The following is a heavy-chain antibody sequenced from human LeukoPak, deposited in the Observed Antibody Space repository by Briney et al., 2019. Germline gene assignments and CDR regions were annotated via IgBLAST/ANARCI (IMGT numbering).Heavy chain of an antibody. Sequence: ASVNVSRKSSVYTFTSYDINWVREATGRGLDWMGWMNPNSGNTGYAQKFQGRVIMTRNTSISTAYMELSSLRSEDTAVHYCARLGWDSSGWYEGPAFDIWGQGTMVTVSS. CDR2: MNPNSGNT. J-gene: IGHJ3*02. D-gene: IGHD6-19*01. V-gene: IGHV1-8*01. CDR3: ARLGWDSSGWYEGPAFDI. CDR1: VYTFTSYD.